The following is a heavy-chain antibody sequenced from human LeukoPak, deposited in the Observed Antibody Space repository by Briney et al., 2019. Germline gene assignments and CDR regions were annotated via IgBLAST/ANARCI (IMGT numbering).Heavy chain of an antibody. Sequence: LRLTCKTAGLTFSSYVMSWVRQAPGKGLEWVSAISGSGGSTYYADSVKGRFTISRDNSKNTLYLQMNSLRAEDTAVYYCAKVTYSGYDRRFDYWGQGTLVTVSS. CDR2: ISGSGGST. CDR1: GLTFSSYV. D-gene: IGHD5-12*01. V-gene: IGHV3-23*01. CDR3: AKVTYSGYDRRFDY. J-gene: IGHJ4*02.